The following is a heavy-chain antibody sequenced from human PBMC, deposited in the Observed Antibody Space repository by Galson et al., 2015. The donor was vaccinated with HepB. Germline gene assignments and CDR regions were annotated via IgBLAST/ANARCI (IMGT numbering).Heavy chain of an antibody. CDR3: GKSKDSGWSYNAFDI. CDR1: GFSFSNYA. D-gene: IGHD6-19*01. J-gene: IGHJ3*02. CDR2: ISGRGVTT. V-gene: IGHV3-23*01. Sequence: SLRLSCAASGFSFSNYAMTWVRQPPGKGLQWVATISGRGVTTFDADSVKGQFTISSDNSKNTLYLEMNNLRADDTAVYFCGKSKDSGWSYNAFDIWGQGTMVTVSS.